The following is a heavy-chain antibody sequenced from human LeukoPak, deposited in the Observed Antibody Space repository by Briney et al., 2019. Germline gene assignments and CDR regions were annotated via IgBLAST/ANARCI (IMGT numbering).Heavy chain of an antibody. Sequence: ASVKVSCKASGYTFTSYGISWVRQAPGQGPEWMGWISAYNGNTNYAQKLQGRVTMTTDTSTSTAYMELRSLRSDDTAVYYCARDALRFLERFPSYYYMDVWGKGTTVTVSS. CDR1: GYTFTSYG. CDR3: ARDALRFLERFPSYYYMDV. D-gene: IGHD3-3*01. V-gene: IGHV1-18*01. J-gene: IGHJ6*03. CDR2: ISAYNGNT.